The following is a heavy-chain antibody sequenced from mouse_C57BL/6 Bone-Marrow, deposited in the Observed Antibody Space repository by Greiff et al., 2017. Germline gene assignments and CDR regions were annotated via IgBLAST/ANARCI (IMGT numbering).Heavy chain of an antibody. D-gene: IGHD2-5*01. J-gene: IGHJ4*01. V-gene: IGHV1-53*01. CDR3: ARDGYSNPYAMDY. CDR1: GYTFTSYW. CDR2: INPSNGGT. Sequence: QVQLKQPGTELVKPGASVKLSCKASGYTFTSYWMHWVKQRPGQGLEWIGNINPSNGGTNYNEKFKSKATLTVDKSSSTAYMQLSSLTSEDSAVYYCARDGYSNPYAMDYWGQGTSVTVSS.